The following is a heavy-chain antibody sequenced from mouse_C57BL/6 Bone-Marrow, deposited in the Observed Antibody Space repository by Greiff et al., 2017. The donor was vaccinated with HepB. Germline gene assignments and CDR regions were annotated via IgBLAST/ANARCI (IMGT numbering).Heavy chain of an antibody. D-gene: IGHD1-1*01. Sequence: QVQLQQSGAELAKPGASVKLSCKASGYTFTSYWMHWVKQRPGQGLEWIGYINPSSGYTKYNQKFKDKATLTADKSSSTAYMQLSSLTYEDSAVYYCTNSYGSSYWYFDVWGTGTTVTVSS. V-gene: IGHV1-7*01. CDR1: GYTFTSYW. CDR3: TNSYGSSYWYFDV. J-gene: IGHJ1*03. CDR2: INPSSGYT.